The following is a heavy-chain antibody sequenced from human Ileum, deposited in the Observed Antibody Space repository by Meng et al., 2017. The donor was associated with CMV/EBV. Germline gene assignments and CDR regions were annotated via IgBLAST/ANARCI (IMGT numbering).Heavy chain of an antibody. CDR3: ARGDCYDSSGYHAEEGADY. J-gene: IGHJ4*02. CDR1: GFTFSCHS. D-gene: IGHD3-22*01. V-gene: IGHV3-48*04. CDR2: ISSRSSTI. Sequence: GESLKISCAASGFTFSCHSMNWVRQAPGKGLEWVSYISSRSSTIYYADSVKGRFTISRDNAKNSLCLQMDSLRAEDTAVYYCARGDCYDSSGYHAEEGADYWGQGTLVTVSS.